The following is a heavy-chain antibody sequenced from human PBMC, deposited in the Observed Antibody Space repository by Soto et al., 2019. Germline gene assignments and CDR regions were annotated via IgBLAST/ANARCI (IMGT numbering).Heavy chain of an antibody. D-gene: IGHD3-22*01. J-gene: IGHJ6*02. CDR2: INIDGTST. CDR3: TGVSFDGYVYYGMDV. Sequence: EVQLVESGGGLVQPGGSLRLSCAASGFTFSSYWMHWVRQVSGKGLVWVSRINIDGTSTSYADSVKGRFTISRDNAKNMVYLQMSSLTAEDTAVYYCTGVSFDGYVYYGMDVWGQRTSVTDSS. V-gene: IGHV3-74*01. CDR1: GFTFSSYW.